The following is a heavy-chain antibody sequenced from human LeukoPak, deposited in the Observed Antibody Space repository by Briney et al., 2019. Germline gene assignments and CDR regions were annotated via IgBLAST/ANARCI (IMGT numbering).Heavy chain of an antibody. Sequence: GGSLRLSCAASGFTFSSYGMHWVRQAPGKGLEWVAVISYDGSNKYYADSVKGRFTISRDNSKNTLYLQMNSLRAEDTAVYYCAKDLSPRYSGSYYTGLIAWGQGTLVTVSS. CDR1: GFTFSSYG. J-gene: IGHJ5*02. CDR3: AKDLSPRYSGSYYTGLIA. CDR2: ISYDGSNK. V-gene: IGHV3-30*18. D-gene: IGHD1-26*01.